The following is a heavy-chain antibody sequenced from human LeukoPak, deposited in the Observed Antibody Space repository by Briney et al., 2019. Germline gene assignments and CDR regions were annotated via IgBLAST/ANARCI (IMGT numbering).Heavy chain of an antibody. Sequence: ASVKVSCKASGYTFTSYGISWVRQAPGQGLEWMGWISAYNGNTDYAQKLQGGVTMTTDTSTSTAYMELRSLRSDDTAVYYCARARIAAAGTASYYYGMDVWGQGTTVTVSS. CDR1: GYTFTSYG. D-gene: IGHD6-13*01. J-gene: IGHJ6*02. CDR2: ISAYNGNT. CDR3: ARARIAAAGTASYYYGMDV. V-gene: IGHV1-18*01.